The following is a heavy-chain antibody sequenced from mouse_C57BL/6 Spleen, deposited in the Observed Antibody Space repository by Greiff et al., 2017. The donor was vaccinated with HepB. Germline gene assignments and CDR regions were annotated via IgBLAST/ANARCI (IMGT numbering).Heavy chain of an antibody. CDR1: GYAFSSSW. Sequence: QVQLQQSGPELVKPGASVKISCKASGYAFSSSWMNWVKQRPGKGLEWIGRIYPGDGDTNYNGKFKGKATLTADKSSSTAYMQLSSLTSEDSAVYFCARWLLEGAMDYWGQGTSVTVSS. J-gene: IGHJ4*01. D-gene: IGHD2-3*01. CDR3: ARWLLEGAMDY. V-gene: IGHV1-82*01. CDR2: IYPGDGDT.